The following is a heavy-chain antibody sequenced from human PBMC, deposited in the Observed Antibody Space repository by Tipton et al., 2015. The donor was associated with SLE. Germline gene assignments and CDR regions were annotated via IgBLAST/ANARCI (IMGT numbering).Heavy chain of an antibody. D-gene: IGHD6-19*01. J-gene: IGHJ1*01. V-gene: IGHV3-23*01. CDR2: ISGSGDTT. CDR3: AKGALGYSSGWLEAAEYFQH. Sequence: SLRLSCAASGFTFSSYAMTWVRQAPGKGLEWVSVISGSGDTTFYADSVKGRFTISRDNSKNTLYLQMSSLRAEDTAVYYCAKGALGYSSGWLEAAEYFQHWGQGTLVTVSS. CDR1: GFTFSSYA.